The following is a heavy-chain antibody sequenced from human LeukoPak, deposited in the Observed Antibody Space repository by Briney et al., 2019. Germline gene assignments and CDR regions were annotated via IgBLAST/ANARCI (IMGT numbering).Heavy chain of an antibody. CDR3: ARPLLGTFAGQSGFDI. CDR1: GYSTITYW. V-gene: IGHV5-51*01. Sequence: GESLKISRKGAGYSTITYWIGWVRQMPGKGLEWMGIIYPTDSDTRYSPSFQGQVTISVDESISTAYLQWSSLKASDTAMYYCARPLLGTFAGQSGFDIWGQGTMVTVSS. CDR2: IYPTDSDT. D-gene: IGHD1-26*01. J-gene: IGHJ3*02.